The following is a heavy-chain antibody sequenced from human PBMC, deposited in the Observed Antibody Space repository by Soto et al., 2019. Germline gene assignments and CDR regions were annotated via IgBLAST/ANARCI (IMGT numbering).Heavy chain of an antibody. CDR2: ISYDGSNK. D-gene: IGHD2-21*02. Sequence: QVQLVESGGGVVQPGRSLRLSCAASGFTFSSYGMHWVRQAPGKGLAWVAVISYDGSNKYYADSVKGRFTISRDNSKNTLYLPMNSLRAEDTAVYYCARSGDSPLYWYFDLWGRGTLVTVSS. J-gene: IGHJ2*01. CDR3: ARSGDSPLYWYFDL. CDR1: GFTFSSYG. V-gene: IGHV3-30*03.